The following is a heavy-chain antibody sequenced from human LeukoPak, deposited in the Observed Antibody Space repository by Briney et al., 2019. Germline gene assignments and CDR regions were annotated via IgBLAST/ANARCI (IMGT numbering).Heavy chain of an antibody. CDR1: GFTFSSYA. CDR3: AKGGYYDSSGYYFVY. D-gene: IGHD3-22*01. V-gene: IGHV3-23*01. CDR2: ISGSGGST. J-gene: IGHJ4*02. Sequence: GGSLRLSCAASGFTFSSYAMSWVHQAPGKGLEWVSAISGSGGSTYYADSVKGRFTISRDNSKNTLYLQMNSLRAEDTAVYYCAKGGYYDSSGYYFVYWGQGTLVTVSS.